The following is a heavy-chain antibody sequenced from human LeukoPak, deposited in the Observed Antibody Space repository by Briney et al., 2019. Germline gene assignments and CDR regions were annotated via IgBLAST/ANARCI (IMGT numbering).Heavy chain of an antibody. CDR1: GGSISSGGYY. V-gene: IGHV4-31*03. CDR2: IYYSGST. CDR3: ARDNYYDSSGYPGAFDI. D-gene: IGHD3-22*01. J-gene: IGHJ3*02. Sequence: SETLSLTCTVSGGSISSGGYYWSWIRQHPGKGLEWIGYIYYSGSTYYNPSLKSRVTISVDTSKNQFSLKLSSVTAADTAVYYCARDNYYDSSGYPGAFDIWGQGTMVTVSS.